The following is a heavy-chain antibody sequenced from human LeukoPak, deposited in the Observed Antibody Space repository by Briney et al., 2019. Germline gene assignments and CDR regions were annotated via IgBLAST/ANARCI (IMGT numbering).Heavy chain of an antibody. J-gene: IGHJ4*02. Sequence: PGGSLRHSCAASGCTFSNLAMSWVRQAPGKGLEWVSAITPSGASTYYADSVKGRFTISRDNSKNTLYLQMNSLRAEDTAVYYCANRSVAARNFDYWGQGNLVTVSS. D-gene: IGHD6-6*01. CDR3: ANRSVAARNFDY. CDR1: GCTFSNLA. V-gene: IGHV3-23*01. CDR2: ITPSGAST.